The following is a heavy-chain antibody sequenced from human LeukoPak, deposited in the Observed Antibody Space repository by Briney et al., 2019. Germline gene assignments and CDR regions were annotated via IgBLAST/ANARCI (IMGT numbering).Heavy chain of an antibody. CDR1: GGSISVDY. D-gene: IGHD6-13*01. CDR2: IYYTGTT. V-gene: IGHV4-59*01. Sequence: SETLSLTCTVSGGSISVDYWTWIRQPPGKGLEWIGDIYYTGTTNYNSSLKSRVTISRDTSKNQFSLDLSSVTAADTAVYYCARARSSSWYDYWGQGTLVTVSS. J-gene: IGHJ4*02. CDR3: ARARSSSWYDY.